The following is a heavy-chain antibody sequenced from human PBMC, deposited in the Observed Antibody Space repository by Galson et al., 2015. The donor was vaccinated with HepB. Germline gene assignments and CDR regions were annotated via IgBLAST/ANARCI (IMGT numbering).Heavy chain of an antibody. V-gene: IGHV3-23*01. D-gene: IGHD5-18*01. CDR1: AFSFSSYA. J-gene: IGHJ6*02. CDR2: ISGSGGST. Sequence: SLRLSCAASAFSFSSYAMSWVRQAPGKGLEWVSAISGSGGSTYYADSVKGRFTISRDNSKNTLYVQMNSLRAEDTAVYYCAKGRAAMVTGVGNGGYYYGMDVWGQGTTATVSS. CDR3: AKGRAAMVTGVGNGGYYYGMDV.